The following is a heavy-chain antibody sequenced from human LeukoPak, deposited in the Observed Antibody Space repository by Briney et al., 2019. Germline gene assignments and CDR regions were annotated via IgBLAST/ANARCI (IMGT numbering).Heavy chain of an antibody. CDR2: IKQDGSEK. D-gene: IGHD3-16*01. J-gene: IGHJ4*02. V-gene: IGHV3-7*01. CDR1: GFTFRSYW. Sequence: GGSLRLSCAASGFTFRSYWMSWVRQAPGKGLEWVANIKQDGSEKYYVDSVKGRFTTSRDNAKNSLYLQMNSLRAEDTAVYYCAKGWGYYFDYWGQGTLVTVSS. CDR3: AKGWGYYFDY.